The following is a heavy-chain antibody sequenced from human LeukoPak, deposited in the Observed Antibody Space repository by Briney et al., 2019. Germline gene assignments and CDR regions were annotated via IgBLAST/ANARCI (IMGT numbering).Heavy chain of an antibody. CDR3: ARFPLRNWYFDL. V-gene: IGHV4-38-2*02. D-gene: IGHD4-17*01. CDR2: IYYSGST. Sequence: SETLSLTCTVSAYSISSGYYWGWIRQPPGKGLEWIGSIYYSGSTYYNPSLKSRVTISVDTSKNQFSLKLSSVTAADTAVYYCARFPLRNWYFDLWGRGTLVTVSS. CDR1: AYSISSGYY. J-gene: IGHJ2*01.